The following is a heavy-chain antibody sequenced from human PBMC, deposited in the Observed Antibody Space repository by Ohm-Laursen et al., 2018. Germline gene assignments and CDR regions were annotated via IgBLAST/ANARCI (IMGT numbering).Heavy chain of an antibody. Sequence: SLRLSCAASGFTFSSYDMHWVRQAPGKGLEWVSAIGTAGDTYYPGSVKGRFTISRENAKNSLYLQMNGLRAGDTAVYYCARAAYCSGGSCLDYWGQGTLVTVSS. CDR3: ARAAYCSGGSCLDY. D-gene: IGHD2-15*01. CDR2: IGTAGDT. CDR1: GFTFSSYD. V-gene: IGHV3-13*01. J-gene: IGHJ4*02.